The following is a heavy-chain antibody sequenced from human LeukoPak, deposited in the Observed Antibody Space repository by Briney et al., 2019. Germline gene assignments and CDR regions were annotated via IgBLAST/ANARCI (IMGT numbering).Heavy chain of an antibody. V-gene: IGHV3-7*01. Sequence: GALRLSCAASGFTFSSYWMSWVRQAPGKGLEWVANIKRDGSEKYYVDSVKGRFTISRDNSKNTLYLQMNSLRAEDTAVYYCARDSHDSSGSGMDVWGQGTTVTVSS. D-gene: IGHD3-22*01. CDR3: ARDSHDSSGSGMDV. CDR1: GFTFSSYW. CDR2: IKRDGSEK. J-gene: IGHJ6*02.